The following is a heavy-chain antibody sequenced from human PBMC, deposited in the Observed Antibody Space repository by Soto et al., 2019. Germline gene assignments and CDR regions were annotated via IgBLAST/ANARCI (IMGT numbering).Heavy chain of an antibody. CDR3: ARDMRSRGWYGYYYYYGMDV. CDR1: GYTFTSYA. Sequence: SSVKVSCKASGYTFTSYAMHWVRQAPGQRLEWMGWINAGNGNTKYSQKFQGRVTITRDTSASTAYMELSGLRSEDTAVYYCARDMRSRGWYGYYYYYGMDVWGQGTTVTVSS. CDR2: INAGNGNT. V-gene: IGHV1-3*01. J-gene: IGHJ6*02. D-gene: IGHD6-19*01.